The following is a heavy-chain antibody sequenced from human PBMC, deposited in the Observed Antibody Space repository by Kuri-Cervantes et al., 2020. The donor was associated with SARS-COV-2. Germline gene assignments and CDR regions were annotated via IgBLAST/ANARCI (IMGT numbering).Heavy chain of an antibody. CDR1: GYNFTTYG. Sequence: ASVKVSCKASGYNFTTYGISWVRQAPGQGLEWMGWISGYNGNTYYAQKFQGRVTMTIGTSTTTAYMELRSLRSDDTAVYYCARDGYSYGVYYYYYLDVWGKGTTVTVSS. V-gene: IGHV1-18*04. J-gene: IGHJ6*03. D-gene: IGHD5-18*01. CDR2: ISGYNGNT. CDR3: ARDGYSYGVYYYYYLDV.